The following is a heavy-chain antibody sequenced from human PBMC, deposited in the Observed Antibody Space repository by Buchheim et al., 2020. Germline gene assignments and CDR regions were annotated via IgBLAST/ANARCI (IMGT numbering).Heavy chain of an antibody. CDR2: ISYDGRNK. CDR3: AKAITKIVDAIDY. V-gene: IGHV3-30*18. D-gene: IGHD3-22*01. J-gene: IGHJ4*02. Sequence: QVQLVESGGGVVQPGRSLRLSCVVSGLNFSTYGMDSVRQAPGKGLEWVALISYDGRNKFYADSVKGRFTISRDNSQNTLFLQMNSLRTEDTALYYCAKAITKIVDAIDYWGQGTL. CDR1: GLNFSTYG.